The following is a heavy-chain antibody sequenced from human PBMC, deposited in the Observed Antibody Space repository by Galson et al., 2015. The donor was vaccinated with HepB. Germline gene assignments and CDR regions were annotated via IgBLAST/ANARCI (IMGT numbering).Heavy chain of an antibody. CDR2: IDPRDSYT. CDR3: ARHLVDTAMASAFDI. Sequence: QSGAEVKKPGESLRISCKGSGYRFTSYSISWVRQMPGKGLEWMGRIDPRDSYTNYSPSFQGHVTMSPDKSISTAYLQWSSLKASDTAIYYCARHLVDTAMASAFDIWGQGTMVAVSS. CDR1: GYRFTSYS. J-gene: IGHJ3*02. D-gene: IGHD5-18*01. V-gene: IGHV5-10-1*01.